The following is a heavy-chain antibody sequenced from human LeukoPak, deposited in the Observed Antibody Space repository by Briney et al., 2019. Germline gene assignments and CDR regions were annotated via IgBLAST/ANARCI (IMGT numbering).Heavy chain of an antibody. J-gene: IGHJ3*02. D-gene: IGHD5-18*01. Sequence: SETLSLTCTASGGSISSYYWSWIRQPPGKGLEWIGYIYYSGSTNYNPSLKSRVTISVDTSKNQFSLKLSSVTAADTAVYYCARVGNPDEWIQLWWGAFDIWGQGTMVTVSS. CDR1: GGSISSYY. CDR3: ARVGNPDEWIQLWWGAFDI. CDR2: IYYSGST. V-gene: IGHV4-59*01.